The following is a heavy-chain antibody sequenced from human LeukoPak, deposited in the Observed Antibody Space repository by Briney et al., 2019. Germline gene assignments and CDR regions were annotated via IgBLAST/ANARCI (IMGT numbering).Heavy chain of an antibody. CDR1: GFTFSSYW. V-gene: IGHV3-7*01. CDR3: ARERVVNSRSYFDY. CDR2: IKEDGRQK. Sequence: GGSLRLSCAASGFTFSSYWMSWVRQAPGKGLEWVANIKEDGRQKDYGDSVKGRFTISRDNAKNSLYLQMNSLRAEDTAVYYCARERVVNSRSYFDYWGQGTLVTVSS. J-gene: IGHJ4*02. D-gene: IGHD3-10*01.